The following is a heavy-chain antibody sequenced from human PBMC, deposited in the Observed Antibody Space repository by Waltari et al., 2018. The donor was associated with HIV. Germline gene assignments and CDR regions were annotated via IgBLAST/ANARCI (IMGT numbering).Heavy chain of an antibody. V-gene: IGHV5-10-1*01. CDR2: IDPSDSYT. CDR1: GSSFPSYW. Sequence: EVQLVQSGAEVKKPGESLRISCRGSGSSFPSYWISWVRQMPGKGLEWMGRIDPSDSYTNYSPSFQGHVTISADKSISTAYLQWSSLKASDTAMYYCAKLRSGSYDWFDPWGQGTLVTVSS. J-gene: IGHJ5*02. CDR3: AKLRSGSYDWFDP. D-gene: IGHD3-10*01.